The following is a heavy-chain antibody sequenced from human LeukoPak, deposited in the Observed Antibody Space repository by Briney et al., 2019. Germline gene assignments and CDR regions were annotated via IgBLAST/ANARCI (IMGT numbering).Heavy chain of an antibody. CDR1: GYTFTSYD. CDR2: MNPNSGNT. CDR3: ARGASLVFPWCY. Sequence: GASVKVSCTASGYTFTSYDIDWVRQATGQGLEWMGWMNPNSGNTGYAQKFQGRVTMTRNTSISTAYMELSSLRSEDTAVYYCARGASLVFPWCYWGQGTLVTVSS. J-gene: IGHJ4*02. V-gene: IGHV1-8*01. D-gene: IGHD2-8*01.